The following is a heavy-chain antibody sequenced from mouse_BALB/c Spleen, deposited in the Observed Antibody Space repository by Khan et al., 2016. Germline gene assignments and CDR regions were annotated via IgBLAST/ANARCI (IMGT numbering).Heavy chain of an antibody. CDR2: ISYSGST. Sequence: EVQLQESGPGLVKPSQSLSLTCTVTGYSITSDYAWNWIRQFPGNKLESMGYISYSGSTRYNTSLKSRISINRDTSQNQFFQQLNSVPTEDTATYYCARGEGRGDLDYWGQGTTLTVSS. CDR3: ARGEGRGDLDY. V-gene: IGHV3-2*02. J-gene: IGHJ2*01. CDR1: GYSITSDYA.